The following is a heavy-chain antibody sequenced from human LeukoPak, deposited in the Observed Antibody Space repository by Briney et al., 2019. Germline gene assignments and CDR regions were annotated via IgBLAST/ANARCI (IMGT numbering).Heavy chain of an antibody. CDR3: ARPPTVKTPDFDH. Sequence: GGSLRLSCTASGFDFGGLWMSWVRQAPGKGLEWVANIKQDGSEKYYVDSVKGRFTISRDNAKNSLYLQMSSLRADDTAVYYCARPPTVKTPDFDHWGQGTLVIVSS. CDR1: GFDFGGLW. J-gene: IGHJ4*02. V-gene: IGHV3-7*01. D-gene: IGHD4-11*01. CDR2: IKQDGSEK.